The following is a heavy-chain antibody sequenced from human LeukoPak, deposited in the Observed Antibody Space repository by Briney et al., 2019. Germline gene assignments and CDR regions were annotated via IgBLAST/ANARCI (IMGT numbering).Heavy chain of an antibody. J-gene: IGHJ1*01. V-gene: IGHV3-30*02. Sequence: PGGSLRLSYPASGFPFSSYGMHWVRQAPGKGLEWVAFIRYDGSNKYYADSVKGRFTISRHNSKNTLYLQMNSLRAEDTAVYYCAKSSRGSEYFQHWGQGTLVTVSS. CDR1: GFPFSSYG. CDR3: AKSSRGSEYFQH. CDR2: IRYDGSNK. D-gene: IGHD2-15*01.